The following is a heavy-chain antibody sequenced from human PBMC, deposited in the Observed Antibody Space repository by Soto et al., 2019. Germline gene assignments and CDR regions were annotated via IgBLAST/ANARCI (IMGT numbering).Heavy chain of an antibody. CDR1: GFTFSSYA. V-gene: IGHV3-30-3*01. J-gene: IGHJ6*02. CDR3: ARDGIAATSPYYYGMDV. Sequence: QVQLVESGGGVVQPGRSLRLSCAASGFTFSSYAMHWVRQAPGKGLEWVAVISYDGSNKYYADYVKGRFTISRGNSKNTLYLQMNSLRAEDTAVYYCARDGIAATSPYYYGMDVWGHGATVTVTS. D-gene: IGHD5-12*01. CDR2: ISYDGSNK.